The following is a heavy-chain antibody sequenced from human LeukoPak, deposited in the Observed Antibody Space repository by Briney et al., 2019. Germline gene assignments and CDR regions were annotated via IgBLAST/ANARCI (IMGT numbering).Heavy chain of an antibody. J-gene: IGHJ4*02. Sequence: GGSLRLSCAAFGFTFSSYAMHWVRQAPGKGLEYVSAISSNGGSTYYANSVKGRFTISRDNSKNTLYLQMGSLRAEDMAVYYCARRSGYSYGSTFDYWGQGTLVTVSS. V-gene: IGHV3-64*01. CDR3: ARRSGYSYGSTFDY. D-gene: IGHD5-18*01. CDR1: GFTFSSYA. CDR2: ISSNGGST.